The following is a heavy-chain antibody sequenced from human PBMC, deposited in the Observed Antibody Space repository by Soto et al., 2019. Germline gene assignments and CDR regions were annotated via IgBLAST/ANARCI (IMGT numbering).Heavy chain of an antibody. CDR3: ARGDATKIVVTTYYAMDV. CDR2: IIPVFGTP. V-gene: IGHV1-69*13. Sequence: QVQLVQSGAEVKKPGASVKVSCRASGYTFTSYGISWVRQAPGQGLEWMGAIIPVFGTPNYAQKFQDRVTITADESTTTVYMEVRSLTSEDTAVYYCARGDATKIVVTTYYAMDVWGQGTTVTVSS. CDR1: GYTFTSYG. D-gene: IGHD3-22*01. J-gene: IGHJ6*02.